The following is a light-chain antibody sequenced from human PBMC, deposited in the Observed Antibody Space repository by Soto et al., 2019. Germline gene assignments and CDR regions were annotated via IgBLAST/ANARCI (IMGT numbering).Light chain of an antibody. V-gene: IGKV1-5*03. Sequence: DIQMTQSPSTLSASVGDTVTITCRASQRISGWLAWHQQKPGKAPKLLIYKASTLESGVPSRFSGNGSGTEFTLTISSLQPDDFATYYCQEYTPSFTWTFGQGTKVDIK. J-gene: IGKJ1*01. CDR2: KAS. CDR3: QEYTPSFTWT. CDR1: QRISGW.